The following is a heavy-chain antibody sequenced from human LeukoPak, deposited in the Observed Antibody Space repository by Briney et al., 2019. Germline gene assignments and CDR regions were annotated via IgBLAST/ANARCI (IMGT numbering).Heavy chain of an antibody. V-gene: IGHV1-2*02. CDR1: VYTFTGFY. J-gene: IGHJ4*02. CDR3: ARPTHRLTVTTPIDY. D-gene: IGHD4-17*01. Sequence: ASVKVSCKPSVYTFTGFYIHWVRQAPGQGLACMGWINPYTGATKYSQNFSDRVTMTMDTSISTAYMELSSLKSDDTAVYYCARPTHRLTVTTPIDYWGQGTLVTVSS. CDR2: INPYTGAT.